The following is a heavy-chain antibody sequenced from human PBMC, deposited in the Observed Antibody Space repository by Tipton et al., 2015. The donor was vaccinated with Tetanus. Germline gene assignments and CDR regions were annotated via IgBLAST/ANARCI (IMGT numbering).Heavy chain of an antibody. CDR2: IKSKTDGGTT. J-gene: IGHJ4*02. CDR3: DPSGIVGSGSRVDY. Sequence: SLRLSCATSGLFFKNAWMNWVRQAPGKGLEWVGRIKSKTDGGTTDYAASVKDRFSISRDESKNTLFRQMNSLKTGDPAVYYCDPSGIVGSGSRVDYWGRGTVVTVSS. CDR1: GLFFKNAW. V-gene: IGHV3-15*07. D-gene: IGHD1-26*01.